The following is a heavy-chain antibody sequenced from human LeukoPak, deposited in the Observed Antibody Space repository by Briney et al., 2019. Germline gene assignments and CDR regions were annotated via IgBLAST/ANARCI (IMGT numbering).Heavy chain of an antibody. V-gene: IGHV4-4*07. D-gene: IGHD4-17*01. CDR1: GGSISSYY. CDR3: ARESTVTTMAAFDI. Sequence: SETLSLTCTVSGGSISSYYWSWIRQPAGKGLEWIGRIYTSGSTNYNPSLKSRVTMSVDTSKNQFTLKLSSVTAADTAVYYCARESTVTTMAAFDIWGQGTMVTVSS. CDR2: IYTSGST. J-gene: IGHJ3*02.